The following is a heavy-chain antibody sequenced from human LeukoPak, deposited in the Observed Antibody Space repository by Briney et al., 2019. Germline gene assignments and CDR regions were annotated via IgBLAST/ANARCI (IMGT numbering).Heavy chain of an antibody. CDR3: ARAPNYGHSYYFDY. J-gene: IGHJ4*02. V-gene: IGHV3-11*01. CDR2: ISSSANTI. CDR1: GFTFSDYY. D-gene: IGHD4/OR15-4a*01. Sequence: GGSLRLSCAASGFTFSDYYMSWLRQAPGKGLEWVSYISSSANTIYYAGSVKGRFTISRDNAKNSLFLQMNSLRAEDTAVYFCARAPNYGHSYYFDYWGQGTLVTVSS.